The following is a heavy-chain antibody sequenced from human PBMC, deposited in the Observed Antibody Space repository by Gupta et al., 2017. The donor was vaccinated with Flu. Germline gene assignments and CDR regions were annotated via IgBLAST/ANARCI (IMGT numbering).Heavy chain of an antibody. J-gene: IGHJ4*02. Sequence: GSTYYNPSLKSRVTISVDTSKNQFSLKLSSVTAADTAVYYCARVWRGGSLEPDYWGQGTLVTVSS. V-gene: IGHV4-31*02. D-gene: IGHD2-15*01. CDR3: ARVWRGGSLEPDY. CDR2: GST.